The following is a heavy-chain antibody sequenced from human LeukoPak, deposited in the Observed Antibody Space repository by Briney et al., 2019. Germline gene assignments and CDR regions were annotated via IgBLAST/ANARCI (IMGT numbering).Heavy chain of an antibody. D-gene: IGHD3-10*01. CDR2: ISGSGGST. Sequence: GGSLRLSCAASGFTFSNYAMSWVRQAPGKGLEWVLAISGSGGSTYYSDSVKGRFTISRDNSKNTLYLQMNSLRAEDTAVYYCAKWLGGWFLSSMYYFDYWGQGTLVTVSS. CDR3: AKWLGGWFLSSMYYFDY. CDR1: GFTFSNYA. J-gene: IGHJ4*02. V-gene: IGHV3-23*01.